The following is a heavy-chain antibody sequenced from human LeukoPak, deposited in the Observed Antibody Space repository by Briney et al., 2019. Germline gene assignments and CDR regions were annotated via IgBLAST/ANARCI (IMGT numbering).Heavy chain of an antibody. D-gene: IGHD3-10*01. CDR1: GGSFSGYY. CDR2: INHSGST. CDR3: ARYYYGSGSYYFDY. J-gene: IGHJ4*02. V-gene: IGHV4-34*01. Sequence: SETLSLTCAVYGGSFSGYYWSWIRQPPGKGLEWIGEINHSGSTNYNPSLKSRVTISVDTSKNQFSLKLGSVTAADTAVYYCARYYYGSGSYYFDYWGQGTLVTVSS.